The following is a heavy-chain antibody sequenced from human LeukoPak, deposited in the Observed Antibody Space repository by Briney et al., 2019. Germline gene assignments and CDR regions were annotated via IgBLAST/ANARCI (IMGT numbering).Heavy chain of an antibody. CDR3: ARSPYYDFWCGYYRYNWFDP. CDR1: GYTSTTYD. Sequence: ASLKVSSTASGYTSTTYDITSVRQATGHGLEWMGWMKPNSGIAGYAQKCPCRVTITRNTSISPAYMELSSLRSEPTAVYYCARSPYYDFWCGYYRYNWFDPWGEGILVPVSS. CDR2: MKPNSGIA. D-gene: IGHD3-3*01. J-gene: IGHJ5*02. V-gene: IGHV1-8*03.